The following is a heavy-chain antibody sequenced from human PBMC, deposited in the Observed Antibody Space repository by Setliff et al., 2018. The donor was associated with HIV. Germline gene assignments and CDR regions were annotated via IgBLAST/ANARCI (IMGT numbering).Heavy chain of an antibody. CDR3: AKDFHSSGWPYYFDY. V-gene: IGHV3-30*02. Sequence: GSLRLSCAASGFSFRDYGMNWVRQAPGKGLEWVAFIWYDGSQKYYADSVRGRFSISRDNTRDTLYLQMNSLKTEDTAVYYCAKDFHSSGWPYYFDYWGQGTLVTVSS. CDR2: IWYDGSQK. D-gene: IGHD6-19*01. CDR1: GFSFRDYG. J-gene: IGHJ4*02.